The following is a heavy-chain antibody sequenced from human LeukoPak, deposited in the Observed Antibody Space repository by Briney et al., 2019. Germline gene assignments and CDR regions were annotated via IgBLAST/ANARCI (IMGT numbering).Heavy chain of an antibody. CDR1: GYTFTNYP. D-gene: IGHD6-19*01. CDR2: INADNGNT. CDR3: ARYSSGTAEYFQH. J-gene: IGHJ1*01. Sequence: ASVKVSCKASGYTFTNYPIHWVRQAPGQRLEWMGWINADNGNTKYSQKFQGRVTITRDTSASTAYMELSSLRSEDTAVYYCARYSSGTAEYFQHWGQGTLVTVSS. V-gene: IGHV1-3*01.